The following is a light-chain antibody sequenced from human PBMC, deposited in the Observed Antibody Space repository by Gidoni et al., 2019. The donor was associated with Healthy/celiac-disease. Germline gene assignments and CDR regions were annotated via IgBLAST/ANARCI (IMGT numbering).Light chain of an antibody. CDR1: SSNIGAGYD. CDR3: QSYDSSLSGSDV. J-gene: IGLJ1*01. Sequence: SVLTQPPSVSGAPGQRVPISCTGSSSNIGAGYDVHWYQQLPGTAPKLLIYGNSNRPSGVPDRFSGSKSGTSASLAITGLQAEDEADYYCQSYDSSLSGSDVFGTGTKVTVL. CDR2: GNS. V-gene: IGLV1-40*01.